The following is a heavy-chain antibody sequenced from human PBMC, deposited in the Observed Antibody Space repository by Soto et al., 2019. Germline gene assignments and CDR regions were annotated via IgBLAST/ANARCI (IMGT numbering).Heavy chain of an antibody. CDR1: GYTFTSYY. V-gene: IGHV1-24*01. D-gene: IGHD1-26*01. CDR3: ATGFRWELHRRYFAL. J-gene: IGHJ2*01. CDR2: FDPGHGVA. Sequence: ASVKVSCKASGYTFTSYYMHWVRQAPGKGLEWMGSFDPGHGVAMYAQEFQGRVTMTADTSADTAYMDLSSLRSEDTAVYYCATGFRWELHRRYFALWGRGALVTVSS.